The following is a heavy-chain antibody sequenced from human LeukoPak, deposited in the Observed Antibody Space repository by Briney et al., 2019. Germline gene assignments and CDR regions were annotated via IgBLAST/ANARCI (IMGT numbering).Heavy chain of an antibody. D-gene: IGHD6-13*01. CDR1: GGTFSSYA. V-gene: IGHV1-69*04. CDR3: ARGPLLAAAASNLDY. CDR2: IIPILGIA. J-gene: IGHJ4*02. Sequence: SVKVSCKASGGTFSSYAISWVRQAPGQGLEWMGRIIPILGIANYAQKFQGRVTVTADKSTSTAYMELSSLRSEDTAVYYCARGPLLAAAASNLDYWGQGTLVTVSS.